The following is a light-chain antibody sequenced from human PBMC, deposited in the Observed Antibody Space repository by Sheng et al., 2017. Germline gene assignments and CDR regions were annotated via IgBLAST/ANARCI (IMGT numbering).Light chain of an antibody. CDR3: LQYQNWPPWT. CDR1: QSVSSN. Sequence: EIVLTQSPATLSLSPGERATLSCRASQSVSSNLAWYQQKPGQAPRLLIYGASTRATGLPARFSGSGSGTEFTLTISGLQSEDFAVYYCLQYQNWPPWTFGQGTRVEIK. CDR2: GAS. V-gene: IGKV3-15*01. J-gene: IGKJ1*01.